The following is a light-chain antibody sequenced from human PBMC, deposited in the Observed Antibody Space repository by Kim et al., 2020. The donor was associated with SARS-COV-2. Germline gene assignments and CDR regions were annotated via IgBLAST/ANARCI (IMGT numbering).Light chain of an antibody. Sequence: SVGDRVTITCRASQSISSYLNWYQQKPGKAPKLLIYAASSLQSGVSSRFSGSGSGTDFTLPISSLQPEDFASYYCQQSYSTPPRTFGQGTKVDIK. CDR2: AAS. CDR3: QQSYSTPPRT. J-gene: IGKJ1*01. CDR1: QSISSY. V-gene: IGKV1-39*01.